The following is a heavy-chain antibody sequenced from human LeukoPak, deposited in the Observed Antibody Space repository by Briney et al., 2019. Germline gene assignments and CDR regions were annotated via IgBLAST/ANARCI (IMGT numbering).Heavy chain of an antibody. CDR1: GGSISSSSYY. J-gene: IGHJ4*02. CDR3: ARWEQDYYGSGSYYGY. D-gene: IGHD3-10*01. V-gene: IGHV4-39*01. Sequence: SETLSLTCTVSGGSISSSSYYWGWIRQPPGKGLEWIGSIYYSGSTYYNPSLKSRVTISVDTSKNQFSLKLSSVTAADTAVYYCARWEQDYYGSGSYYGYWGQGTLVTVSS. CDR2: IYYSGST.